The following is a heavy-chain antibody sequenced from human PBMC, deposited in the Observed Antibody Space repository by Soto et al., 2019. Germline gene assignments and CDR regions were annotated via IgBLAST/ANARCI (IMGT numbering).Heavy chain of an antibody. J-gene: IGHJ4*02. CDR3: ARVEVVRWELQNYFDY. CDR2: ISSSGSTI. V-gene: IGHV3-48*03. D-gene: IGHD1-26*01. Sequence: GGSLRLSCAASGFTFSSYEMNWVRQAPGKGLEWVSYISSSGSTIYYADSVKGRFTISRDNVKNSLYLQMNSLRAEDTAVYYCARVEVVRWELQNYFDYWGQGTLVTVSS. CDR1: GFTFSSYE.